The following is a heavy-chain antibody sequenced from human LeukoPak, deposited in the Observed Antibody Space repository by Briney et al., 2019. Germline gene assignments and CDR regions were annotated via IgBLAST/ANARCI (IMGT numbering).Heavy chain of an antibody. D-gene: IGHD3/OR15-3a*01. CDR3: ARGFSELDPFDY. CDR1: GFTFSDYY. V-gene: IGHV3-11*04. J-gene: IGHJ4*02. CDR2: ISSSCSTI. Sequence: SGGSLRLSCAASGFTFSDYYMNWIRQAPGKGLEWVSYISSSCSTIYYADSVKGRFTISRDNAKNSLYLQMNSLRAEDTALYYCARGFSELDPFDYWAQGTLVTVSS.